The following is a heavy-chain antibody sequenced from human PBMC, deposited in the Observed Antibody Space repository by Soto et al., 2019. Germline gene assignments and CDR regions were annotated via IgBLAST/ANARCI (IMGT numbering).Heavy chain of an antibody. CDR2: IYSGGSA. CDR3: ARNPPVYSSSTLYYFHGMDV. D-gene: IGHD6-13*01. CDR1: GFTVSSNY. V-gene: IGHV3-66*01. Sequence: GGSLRLSCAASGFTVSSNYMSWVRQAPGKGLEWVSVIYSGGSAYYADSVKGRFTISRDNSKNTLYLQMNSLRAEGTAVYYCARNPPVYSSSTLYYFHGMDVWGQGTTVTVSS. J-gene: IGHJ6*02.